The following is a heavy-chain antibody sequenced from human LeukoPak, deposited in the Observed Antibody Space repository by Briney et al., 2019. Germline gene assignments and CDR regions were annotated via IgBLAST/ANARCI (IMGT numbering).Heavy chain of an antibody. V-gene: IGHV3-21*01. CDR1: GFTFSSYS. J-gene: IGHJ4*02. Sequence: GGSLRCSCAASGFTFSSYSMNWVRQAPGKGLEWVSSISSSSSYIYYADSVKGRFTISRDNAKCSLYLQMNSLRAEDTAVYYCARELWSCYYSDYWGQGTLVTVPS. D-gene: IGHD5-18*01. CDR2: ISSSSSYI. CDR3: ARELWSCYYSDY.